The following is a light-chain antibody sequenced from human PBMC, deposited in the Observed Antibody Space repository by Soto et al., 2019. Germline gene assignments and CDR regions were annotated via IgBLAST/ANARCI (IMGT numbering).Light chain of an antibody. Sequence: EIVLTQSPGTLSSSPGERATLSCRASQTVSRSALAWYQQKPGQAPRLLIYGASNRATGIPDRFSGSGSGTDFTLTISRLEPEDFEVYYCQQYGNSPFTFGGGTKVEIK. CDR2: GAS. J-gene: IGKJ4*01. V-gene: IGKV3-20*01. CDR1: QTVSRSA. CDR3: QQYGNSPFT.